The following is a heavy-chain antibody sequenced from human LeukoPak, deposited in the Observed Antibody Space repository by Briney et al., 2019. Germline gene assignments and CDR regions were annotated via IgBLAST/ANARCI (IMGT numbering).Heavy chain of an antibody. D-gene: IGHD6-13*01. Sequence: GASVKVSCKASGYTFTGYYMHWVRQAPGQGLEWMGWMNPNSGNTGYAQKFQGRVTITRNTSISTAYMELSSLRSEDTAVYYCARTAAGRENYWGQGTLVTVSS. V-gene: IGHV1-8*03. CDR2: MNPNSGNT. CDR1: GYTFTGYY. J-gene: IGHJ4*02. CDR3: ARTAAGRENY.